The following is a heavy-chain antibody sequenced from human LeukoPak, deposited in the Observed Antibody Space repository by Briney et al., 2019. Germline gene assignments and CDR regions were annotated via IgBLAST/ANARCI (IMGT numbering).Heavy chain of an antibody. J-gene: IGHJ4*02. CDR2: IYYSGST. V-gene: IGHV4-39*01. CDR3: ARSITMIVVVITIFDY. D-gene: IGHD3-22*01. CDR1: GGSISSSSYY. Sequence: PSETLSLTCTVSGGSISSSSYYWGWLRQPPGKGLEWIGSIYYSGSTYYNPSLKSRVTISVDTSKNQFSLKLSSVTAADTAVYYCARSITMIVVVITIFDYWGQGTLVTVSS.